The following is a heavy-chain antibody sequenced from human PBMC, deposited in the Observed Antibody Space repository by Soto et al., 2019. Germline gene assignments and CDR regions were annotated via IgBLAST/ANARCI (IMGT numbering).Heavy chain of an antibody. Sequence: QLQLQESGPGLVKPSETLSLTCTVSGGSISSSSYYWGWIRQPPGKGLEWIGGIYYSGSTYYNPSLKSRVTISVDTSKNPFSLKLSSVTAADTAVYYCARRGYCSGGSCYSADYWGQGTLVTVSS. V-gene: IGHV4-39*01. D-gene: IGHD2-15*01. CDR1: GGSISSSSYY. J-gene: IGHJ4*02. CDR3: ARRGYCSGGSCYSADY. CDR2: IYYSGST.